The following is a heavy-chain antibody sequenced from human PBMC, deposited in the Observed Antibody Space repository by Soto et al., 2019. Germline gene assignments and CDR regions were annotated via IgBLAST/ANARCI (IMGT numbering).Heavy chain of an antibody. CDR3: ASQEVGTTLSY. V-gene: IGHV4-39*01. CDR2: ITYSGSA. D-gene: IGHD1-1*01. J-gene: IGHJ4*02. CDR1: GASFSSYY. Sequence: SETLSVTCAVSGASFSSYYWVWIRQPPGKGLEWIGTITYSGSAVYNPSLKSRITASADRSKSQLSLRLGSVTAADTAVYYCASQEVGTTLSYWGQGTLVTVSS.